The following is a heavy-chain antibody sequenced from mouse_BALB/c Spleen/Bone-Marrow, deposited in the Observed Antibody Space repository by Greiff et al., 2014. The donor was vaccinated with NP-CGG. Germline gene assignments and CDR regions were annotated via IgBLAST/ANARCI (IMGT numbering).Heavy chain of an antibody. Sequence: QVHVKQSGPGLVAPSQSLSITCTVSGFSLTSYGVSWVRQPPGKGLEWLGVIWGDGSTNYHSALISRLSINKDNSKSQVLLKLNRLQTDDTATYYCAKEGRSRSTIITTFADWGQGTLVTVSA. CDR2: IWGDGST. CDR3: AKEGRSRSTIITTFAD. D-gene: IGHD2-12*01. V-gene: IGHV2-3*01. J-gene: IGHJ3*01. CDR1: GFSLTSYG.